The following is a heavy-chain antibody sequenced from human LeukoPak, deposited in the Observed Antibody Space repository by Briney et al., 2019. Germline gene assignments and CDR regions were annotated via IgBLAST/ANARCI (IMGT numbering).Heavy chain of an antibody. CDR1: GGSVSDYY. J-gene: IGHJ4*02. CDR3: ARGDNDFWSGYPIFDY. V-gene: IGHV4-59*02. CDR2: IYYSGST. D-gene: IGHD3-3*01. Sequence: SETLSLTCTISGGSVSDYYWSWIRQSPGKGLEWIGYIYYSGSTNYNPSLKSRVTISVDTSKNQFSLKLSSVTAADTAVYYCARGDNDFWSGYPIFDYWGQGTLVTVSS.